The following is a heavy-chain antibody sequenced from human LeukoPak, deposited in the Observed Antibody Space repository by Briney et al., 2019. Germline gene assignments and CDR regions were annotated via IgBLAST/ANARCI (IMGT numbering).Heavy chain of an antibody. J-gene: IGHJ4*02. V-gene: IGHV3-7*03. D-gene: IGHD5-18*01. CDR1: GFTFSSHW. CDR2: IKQDGSEK. CDR3: AKDPQLWLEPFDY. Sequence: GGSLRLSCAASGFTFSSHWMSWVRQAPGKGLEWVANIKQDGSEKYYVDSVKGRFTISRDNAKNSLYLQMNSLRAEDTAVYYCAKDPQLWLEPFDYWGQGTLVTVSS.